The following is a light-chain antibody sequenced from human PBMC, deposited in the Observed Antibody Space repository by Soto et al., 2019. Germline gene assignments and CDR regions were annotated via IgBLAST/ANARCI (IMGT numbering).Light chain of an antibody. V-gene: IGLV2-8*01. Sequence: QSALTQPPSASGSPGQSVTISCTGTSSDVGGYNYVSWYQQYPGRAPKLMIYEVTKRPSGVPDRFSGSKSCNTASLTVSGLQADDESDEYGSSYAASDNFYFVFGGGTKVTVL. CDR1: SSDVGGYNY. CDR2: EVT. J-gene: IGLJ3*02. CDR3: SSYAASDNFYFV.